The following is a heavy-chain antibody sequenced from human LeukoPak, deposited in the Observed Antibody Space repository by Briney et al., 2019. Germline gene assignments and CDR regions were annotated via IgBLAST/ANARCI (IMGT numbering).Heavy chain of an antibody. J-gene: IGHJ6*03. V-gene: IGHV3-21*01. CDR2: ITSSSSYI. CDR1: GFTFSSYA. CDR3: ARDPYSGNYGDYYYYYMDV. Sequence: GGSLRLSCAASGFTFSSYAMSWVRQAPGKGLEWVSSITSSSSYIYYADSVKGRFTISRDNAKTSLYLQMNSLRDEDTAVYYCARDPYSGNYGDYYYYYMDVWGKGTTVTISS. D-gene: IGHD1-26*01.